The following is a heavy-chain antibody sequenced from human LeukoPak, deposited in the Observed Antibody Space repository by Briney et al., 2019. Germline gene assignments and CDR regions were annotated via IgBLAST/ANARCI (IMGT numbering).Heavy chain of an antibody. CDR2: INPNSGGT. J-gene: IGHJ4*02. CDR1: GYTFTDYY. D-gene: IGHD3-9*01. CDR3: ARGDYDILTGQWGPDY. V-gene: IGHV1-2*02. Sequence: APVKVSCKASGYTFTDYYIHWVRQAPGEGLEWMGWINPNSGGTNYAQKFQGRVTTTRDTSISAAYMELTRLTTDDAAVYYCARGDYDILTGQWGPDYWGQGTLVTVSS.